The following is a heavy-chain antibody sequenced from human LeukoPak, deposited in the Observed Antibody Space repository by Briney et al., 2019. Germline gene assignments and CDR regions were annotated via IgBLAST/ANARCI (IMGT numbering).Heavy chain of an antibody. V-gene: IGHV1-2*02. CDR1: GYTFTAYY. J-gene: IGHJ4*02. Sequence: ASVKVSCKASGYTFTAYYMHWGRQAPGQGLEWMWWLNPNTGVTNYAPKLQGSVTMTPDTSISTAYMLLSRLTFDDTAVYYCERDVMLQFDSWGQGALVSVSS. D-gene: IGHD2/OR15-2a*01. CDR2: LNPNTGVT. CDR3: ERDVMLQFDS.